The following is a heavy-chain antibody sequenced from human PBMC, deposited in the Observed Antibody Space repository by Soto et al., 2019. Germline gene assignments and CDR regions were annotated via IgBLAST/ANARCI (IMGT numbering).Heavy chain of an antibody. Sequence: ASVKVSCKASGYTFTTYDISWVRQAPGQGLEWMGWINNYNGNTNYAQKFQGGVTMTTDTSTSTAYMELKSLRSDDTAVYYCAREDGYCTITGCSHWFGPWGDGTLFTVSS. CDR3: AREDGYCTITGCSHWFGP. V-gene: IGHV1-18*04. CDR1: GYTFTTYD. J-gene: IGHJ5*02. D-gene: IGHD2-8*01. CDR2: INNYNGNT.